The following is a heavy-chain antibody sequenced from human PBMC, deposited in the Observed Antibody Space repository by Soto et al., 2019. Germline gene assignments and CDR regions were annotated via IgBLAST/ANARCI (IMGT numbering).Heavy chain of an antibody. Sequence: PSETLSLTCIVSGDSVTSGSYYWTWLRQPPGKGLEWIGYISYTGRTKYNPSLQSRVTISVDTSKNQFSLKLSSVTAADTAVYYCAREVGDRRQPYNWFDPWGQGTLVTVSS. J-gene: IGHJ5*02. CDR3: AREVGDRRQPYNWFDP. D-gene: IGHD3-16*01. V-gene: IGHV4-61*01. CDR2: ISYTGRT. CDR1: GDSVTSGSYY.